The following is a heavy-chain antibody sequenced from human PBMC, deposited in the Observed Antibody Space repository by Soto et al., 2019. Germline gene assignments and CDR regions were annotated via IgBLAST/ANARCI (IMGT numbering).Heavy chain of an antibody. J-gene: IGHJ4*02. CDR3: ARALGARGAADY. CDR2: TYTSGSA. V-gene: IGHV4-4*07. CDR1: GGSISTYY. D-gene: IGHD3-10*01. Sequence: AETLSLTCTVSGGSISTYYWSWIRQPAGKGLEWIGRTYTSGSANYNPSLKSRVTMSLDTSKNQFSLKLSSVTAADTAVYYCARALGARGAADYWGQGALVTVSS.